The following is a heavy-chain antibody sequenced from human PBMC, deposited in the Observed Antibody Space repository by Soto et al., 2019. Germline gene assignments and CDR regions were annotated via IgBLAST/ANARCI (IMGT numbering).Heavy chain of an antibody. V-gene: IGHV3-74*01. CDR2: IHSDGSST. CDR3: ARGDRGAFDI. J-gene: IGHJ3*02. CDR1: GFTFSYYW. D-gene: IGHD1-26*01. Sequence: EVQLVESGGGLVQPGESLRLSCVASGFTFSYYWMHWVRQGPGNGLVWVSRIHSDGSSTTYADSVKGRFTISRDNAKNTLYLQMNSLRAEDTAVYYCARGDRGAFDIWGQGTVVTVSS.